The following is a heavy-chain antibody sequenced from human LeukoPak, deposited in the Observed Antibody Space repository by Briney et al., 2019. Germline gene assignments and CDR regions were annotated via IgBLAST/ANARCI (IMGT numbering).Heavy chain of an antibody. CDR2: IKQDGSEK. CDR3: ARDRSRSKVFDY. V-gene: IGHV3-7*03. J-gene: IGHJ4*02. CDR1: GFTFSSYG. Sequence: PGGSLRLSCAASGFTFSSYGMHWVRQAPGKGLEWVANIKQDGSEKYYVDSVKGRFTISRDNAENSLYLQMNSLRAEDTAVYYCARDRSRSKVFDYWGQGTLVTVSS.